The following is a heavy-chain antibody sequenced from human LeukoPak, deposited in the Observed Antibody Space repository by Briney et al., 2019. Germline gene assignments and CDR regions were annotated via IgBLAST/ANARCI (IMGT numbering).Heavy chain of an antibody. CDR1: GGSISSGGYY. CDR2: IYYSGST. D-gene: IGHD4-23*01. Sequence: SETLSLTCTVSGGSISSGGYYWSWIRQHPGKGLEWIGYIYYSGSTYYNPSLKSRVTISVDTSKNQFSLKLSSVTAADTAVYYCARGPPRYFYGGNSEFDYWGQGTLVTVSS. J-gene: IGHJ4*02. CDR3: ARGPPRYFYGGNSEFDY. V-gene: IGHV4-31*03.